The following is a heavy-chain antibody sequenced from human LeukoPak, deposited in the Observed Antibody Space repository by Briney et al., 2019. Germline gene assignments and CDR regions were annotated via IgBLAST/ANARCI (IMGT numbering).Heavy chain of an antibody. D-gene: IGHD6-13*01. Sequence: SETLSLTCTVSGGPISINYWNWVRQPAGKGLEWIGLIYTSGSTNYNPSLKSRVTISVDTSKNQFSLKLNSVTAADTAVYYCARGESSPPSYYYYYMDVWGKGTTVTVSS. CDR3: ARGESSPPSYYYYYMDV. CDR2: IYTSGST. CDR1: GGPISINY. V-gene: IGHV4-4*07. J-gene: IGHJ6*03.